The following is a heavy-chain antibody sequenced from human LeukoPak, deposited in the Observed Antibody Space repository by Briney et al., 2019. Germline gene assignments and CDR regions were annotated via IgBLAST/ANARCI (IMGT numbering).Heavy chain of an antibody. V-gene: IGHV3-33*01. CDR1: GFNFGIYG. D-gene: IGHD7-27*01. J-gene: IGHJ4*02. CDR3: ARGDWGMYYFDY. Sequence: GGSLRLSCTASGFNFGIYGMHWVRQAPGKGLEWVAVMWDDGTNEYYVESVKGRFTISRDNGKRTLYLQMNSLRVEDTAVYYCARGDWGMYYFDYWGQGTLVTVSS. CDR2: MWDDGTNE.